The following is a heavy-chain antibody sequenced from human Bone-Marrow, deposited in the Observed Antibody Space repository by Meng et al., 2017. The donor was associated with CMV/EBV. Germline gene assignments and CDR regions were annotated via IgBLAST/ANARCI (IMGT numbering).Heavy chain of an antibody. D-gene: IGHD3-22*01. CDR3: ARDGRDPKNTYYYDSSGYSPDY. CDR2: INPNSGGT. CDR1: GYTFTSYD. Sequence: ASVKVSCKASGYTFTSYDINWVRQATGQGLEWMGWINPNSGGTNYAQKFQGRVTMTRDTSISTAYMELSRLRSDDTAVYYCARDGRDPKNTYYYDSSGYSPDYWGQGTLVTVSS. V-gene: IGHV1-2*02. J-gene: IGHJ4*02.